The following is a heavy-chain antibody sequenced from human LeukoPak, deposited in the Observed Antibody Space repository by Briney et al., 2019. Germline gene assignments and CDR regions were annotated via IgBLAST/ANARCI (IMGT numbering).Heavy chain of an antibody. Sequence: SETLSLTCTVSGGSISSYYWSWIRQPPGKGLEYVGYIYYSGSANYNPSLKSRVTISVDTSKNQFSLKLSSVTAADTAVYYCARDGAGDAFDIWGQGTMVTVSS. D-gene: IGHD1-26*01. CDR2: IYYSGSA. V-gene: IGHV4-59*01. CDR1: GGSISSYY. CDR3: ARDGAGDAFDI. J-gene: IGHJ3*02.